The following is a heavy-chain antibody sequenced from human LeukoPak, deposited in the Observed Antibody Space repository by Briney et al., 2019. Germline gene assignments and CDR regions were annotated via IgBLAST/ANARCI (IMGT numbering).Heavy chain of an antibody. V-gene: IGHV4-39*07. CDR3: ARIPRITIFGVVSLKGVWFDP. D-gene: IGHD3-3*01. CDR1: GGSISSSSYY. J-gene: IGHJ5*02. Sequence: PSETLSLTCTVSGGSISSSSYYWGWIRQPPGKGLEWIGSIYYSGGTYYNPSLKSRVTISVDTSKNQFSLKLSSVTAADTAVYYCARIPRITIFGVVSLKGVWFDPWGQGTLVTVSS. CDR2: IYYSGGT.